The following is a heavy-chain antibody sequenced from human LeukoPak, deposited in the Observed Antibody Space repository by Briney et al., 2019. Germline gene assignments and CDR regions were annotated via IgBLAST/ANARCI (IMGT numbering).Heavy chain of an antibody. D-gene: IGHD2-2*01. CDR3: ASLRRDCSSTSCYPIHDY. J-gene: IGHJ4*02. V-gene: IGHV4-30-4*08. Sequence: ASQTLSLTCTVSGVSISSGDYYWSWIRQPPGKGLEWIGNIYHTGYSYSNPSLKSRVSLSVDTSKNQFSLRLSSVTAADTAVYYCASLRRDCSSTSCYPIHDYWGQGTLVTVSS. CDR2: IYHTGYS. CDR1: GVSISSGDYY.